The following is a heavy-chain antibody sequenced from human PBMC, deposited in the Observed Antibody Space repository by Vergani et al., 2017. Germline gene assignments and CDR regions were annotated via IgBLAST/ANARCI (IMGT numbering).Heavy chain of an antibody. D-gene: IGHD3-22*01. CDR1: GFTFTNFA. CDR3: AKDNVPGYYDSSGYCDY. V-gene: IGHV3-23*01. Sequence: EVQLSESGGNLVQPGGSLRLSCAASGFTFTNFAMTWVRQAPGEGLEWVSGISGSGGFTYYADSVKGRFTISRDNSKNTMFLQMNNLRAEDTAVYYCAKDNVPGYYDSSGYCDYWGQGTLVTVSS. CDR2: ISGSGGFT. J-gene: IGHJ4*02.